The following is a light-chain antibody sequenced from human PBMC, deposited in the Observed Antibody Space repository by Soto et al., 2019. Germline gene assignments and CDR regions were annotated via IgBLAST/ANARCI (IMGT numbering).Light chain of an antibody. CDR3: QQAKTLPRT. V-gene: IGKV1-12*01. CDR1: QGIITY. CDR2: SAS. Sequence: DIQMTQSPSSVSASVGDRVSITCRASQGIITYLAWYQQRPGQAPKLLIHSASLLQTGVPSRFSGTGSGTLFTLTISSLQPEDSATYYCQQAKTLPRTFGQGTRV. J-gene: IGKJ1*01.